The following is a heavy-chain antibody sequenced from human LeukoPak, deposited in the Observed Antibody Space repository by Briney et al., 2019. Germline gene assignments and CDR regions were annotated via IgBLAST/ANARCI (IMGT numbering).Heavy chain of an antibody. D-gene: IGHD3-22*01. CDR3: ARAPPPLYYYDSSGYYSNFDY. V-gene: IGHV3-21*01. CDR1: GFTFSSYS. Sequence: GGSLRLSCAASGFTFSSYSMNWVRQAPGKGLEWVSSISSSSSYIYYADSVKGRFTISRDNAKNSLYLQMNSLRAEDTAVYYCARAPPPLYYYDSSGYYSNFDYWGQGTLVTVSS. CDR2: ISSSSSYI. J-gene: IGHJ4*02.